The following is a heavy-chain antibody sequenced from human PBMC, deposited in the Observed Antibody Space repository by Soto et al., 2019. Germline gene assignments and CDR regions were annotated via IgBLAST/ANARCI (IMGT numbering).Heavy chain of an antibody. V-gene: IGHV1-46*03. CDR3: ARSKDLPYYYYYYMDV. Sequence: ASVKVSCKASGYTFTSYYMHWVRQAPGQGLEWMGIINPSGGSTSYAQKFQGRVTMTRDTSTSTVYMELSSLRSEDTAVYYCARSKDLPYYYYYYMDVWGKGTSVTVSS. CDR2: INPSGGST. J-gene: IGHJ6*03. CDR1: GYTFTSYY.